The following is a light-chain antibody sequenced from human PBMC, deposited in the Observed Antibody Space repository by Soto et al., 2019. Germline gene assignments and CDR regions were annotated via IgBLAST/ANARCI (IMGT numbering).Light chain of an antibody. CDR1: HSVSSSY. V-gene: IGKV3-20*01. Sequence: DSVLQQSPSTRSLSPGAITTPSGRAIHSVSSSYLAWYQQKPGQAPRVLIYAASSRATGIPDRFSGSGSGTEFTLTISRLEPEDFAVYFCQQYGNSPPNTFGQGTKVDSK. CDR2: AAS. CDR3: QQYGNSPPNT. J-gene: IGKJ2*01.